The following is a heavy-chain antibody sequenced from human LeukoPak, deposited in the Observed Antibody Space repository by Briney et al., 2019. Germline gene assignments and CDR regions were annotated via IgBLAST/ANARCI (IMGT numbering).Heavy chain of an antibody. V-gene: IGHV4-31*03. J-gene: IGHJ4*02. CDR2: IYYSGST. CDR1: GHSVKRGGYY. Sequence: SHTLSLTCTVSGHSVKRGGYYWSWIRQHPGRGLEWIGYIYYSGSTYYIPSLKSRVTISVDTSKNQFSLKLSSVTAADTAVYYCARVARGTTVEFDYCGQGTPVTVSS. D-gene: IGHD4-23*01. CDR3: ARVARGTTVEFDY.